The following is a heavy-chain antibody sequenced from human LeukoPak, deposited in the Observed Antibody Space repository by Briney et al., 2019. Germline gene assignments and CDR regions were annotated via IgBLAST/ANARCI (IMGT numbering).Heavy chain of an antibody. J-gene: IGHJ3*02. CDR3: ATFPAGPITMIVVVISDAFDI. CDR2: ISGRGGST. D-gene: IGHD3-22*01. CDR1: GVTFRIYG. V-gene: IGHV3-23*01. Sequence: PGGSLRLSCAGSGVTFRIYGMSCGRQAPGKGLEWGSGISGRGGSTYYADSVKGRFTISRDNSKNTLYLQMNSLRAEDTAVYYCATFPAGPITMIVVVISDAFDIWGQGTMVTVSS.